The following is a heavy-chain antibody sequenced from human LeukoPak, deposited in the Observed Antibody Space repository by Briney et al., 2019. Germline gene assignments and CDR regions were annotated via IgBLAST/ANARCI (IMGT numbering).Heavy chain of an antibody. J-gene: IGHJ4*02. D-gene: IGHD1-1*01. CDR3: ARAGTTGFDY. Sequence: KTGGSLRLSCAASGFTFSSYGMHWVRQAPGKGLEWVSSISSSSSYIYYADSVKGRFTISRDNAKNSLYLQMNSLRAEDTAVYYCARAGTTGFDYWGQGTLVTVSS. CDR1: GFTFSSYG. CDR2: ISSSSSYI. V-gene: IGHV3-21*01.